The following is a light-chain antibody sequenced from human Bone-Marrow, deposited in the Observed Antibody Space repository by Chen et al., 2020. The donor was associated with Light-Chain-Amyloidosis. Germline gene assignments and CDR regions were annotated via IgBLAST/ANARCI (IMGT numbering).Light chain of an antibody. J-gene: IGLJ1*01. Sequence: QSALTQPASVSGSPGQAITISCTGTSSDVGGDNHVSWYQQHPDKAPKLMIYEVPNRPSWVPDRFSRSKSDNTASLYISGLQTEDEADYFCSSYTMTNTLVFGSGTTVTVL. V-gene: IGLV2-14*01. CDR3: SSYTMTNTLV. CDR1: SSDVGGDNH. CDR2: EVP.